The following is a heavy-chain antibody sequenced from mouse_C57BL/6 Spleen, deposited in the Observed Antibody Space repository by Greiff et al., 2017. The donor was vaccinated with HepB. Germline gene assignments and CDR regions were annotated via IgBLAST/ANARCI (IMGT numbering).Heavy chain of an antibody. J-gene: IGHJ1*03. D-gene: IGHD1-1*01. CDR3: ARDYGSPWYFDV. Sequence: VKLMESGAELVRPGTSVKVSCKAFGYAFTNYLIEWVKQRPGQGLEWIGVINPGSGGTNYNEKFKGKATLTADKSSSTAYMQLSSLTSEDSAVYFCARDYGSPWYFDVWGTGTTVTVSS. CDR1: GYAFTNYL. V-gene: IGHV1-54*01. CDR2: INPGSGGT.